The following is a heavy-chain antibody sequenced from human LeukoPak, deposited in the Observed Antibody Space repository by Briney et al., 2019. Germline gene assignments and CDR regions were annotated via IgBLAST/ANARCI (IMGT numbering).Heavy chain of an antibody. CDR3: AREFYDSSGYSFDY. Sequence: GGSLRLSCAASGFTFSSYAMHWVRQAPGKGLEWVAVISYDGSNKYYADSVKGRFTISRDNSKNTLYLQMNSLRAEDTAVYYCAREFYDSSGYSFDYWGQGTVVTVSS. J-gene: IGHJ4*02. V-gene: IGHV3-30-3*01. CDR2: ISYDGSNK. D-gene: IGHD3-22*01. CDR1: GFTFSSYA.